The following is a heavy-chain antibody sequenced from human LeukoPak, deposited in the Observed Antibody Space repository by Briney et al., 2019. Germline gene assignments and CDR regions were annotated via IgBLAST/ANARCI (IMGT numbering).Heavy chain of an antibody. V-gene: IGHV3-30-3*01. CDR3: ARDASYGGTFDY. CDR2: ISYDGSNK. J-gene: IGHJ4*02. CDR1: GFTFSSYA. Sequence: HPGGSLRLSCAASGFTFSSYAMHWVRQAPGKGLEWVAVISYDGSNKYYADSVKGRFTISRDNSKNTLYLQMNSLRAEDTAVYYCARDASYGGTFDYWGQGTLVTVSS. D-gene: IGHD4-17*01.